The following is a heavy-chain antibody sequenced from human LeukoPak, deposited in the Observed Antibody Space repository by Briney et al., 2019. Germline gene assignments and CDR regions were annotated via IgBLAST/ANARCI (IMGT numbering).Heavy chain of an antibody. D-gene: IGHD3-10*01. CDR2: ISDTGTT. V-gene: IGHV3-15*07. J-gene: IGHJ5*02. CDR1: GFSANSAW. CDR3: TRGHYGP. Sequence: GGSLTLSCAVSGFSANSAWMNWARQAPGKGLEWVGRISDTGTTEYAALVKGRFTVSRDSKNTLYLQMNSLKAEDTAVYHCTRGHYGPWGQGTLVTVSS.